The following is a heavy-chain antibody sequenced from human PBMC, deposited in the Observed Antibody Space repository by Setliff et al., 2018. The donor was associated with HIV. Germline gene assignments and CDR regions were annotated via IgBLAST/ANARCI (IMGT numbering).Heavy chain of an antibody. CDR2: FYYSGTT. CDR3: IIAYSSGWLAPMGFDS. V-gene: IGHV4-39*01. J-gene: IGHJ4*02. Sequence: SETLSLTCAVSGASITTNSYYWGWIRQTPEKGLEWIGDFYYSGTTYYNPSLKSRATISVDTSQNQFSLKLSSVTAADTAVYYCIIAYSSGWLAPMGFDSWGQGTLVTVSS. CDR1: GASITTNSYY. D-gene: IGHD6-19*01.